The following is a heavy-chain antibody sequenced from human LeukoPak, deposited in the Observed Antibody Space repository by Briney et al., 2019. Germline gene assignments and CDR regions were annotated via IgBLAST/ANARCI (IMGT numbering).Heavy chain of an antibody. Sequence: KPSETLSLTCSVSGGSISTYLWSWIRQPPGKGLEWIGYIYYRGSTNYNPSLRSRVTISMDTSMNQFSLRLTSVTAADTAVYYCARDGGEVGASTWFDPWGQGTLVTVSS. CDR1: GGSISTYL. CDR2: IYYRGST. V-gene: IGHV4-59*13. J-gene: IGHJ5*02. CDR3: ARDGGEVGASTWFDP. D-gene: IGHD1-26*01.